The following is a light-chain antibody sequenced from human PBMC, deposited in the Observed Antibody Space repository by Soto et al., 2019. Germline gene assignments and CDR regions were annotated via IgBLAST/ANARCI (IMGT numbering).Light chain of an antibody. CDR3: KQYGSSGT. J-gene: IGKJ1*01. CDR2: GAS. Sequence: EIVLTQSPGTLSLSPGERATLSCRASQSVSSSYLAWYQQKPGQAPRLLIYGASSRATGIQDRFSGSGSGTEFTLTIRRLEPEDFAVYYCKQYGSSGTCGQGTKVDI. V-gene: IGKV3-20*01. CDR1: QSVSSSY.